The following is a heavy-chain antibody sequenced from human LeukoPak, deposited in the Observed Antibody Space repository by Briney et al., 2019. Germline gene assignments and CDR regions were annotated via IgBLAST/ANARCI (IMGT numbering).Heavy chain of an antibody. CDR1: GYTFTSYD. J-gene: IGHJ5*02. D-gene: IGHD4-17*01. CDR3: ARPPLTNHDYGDYWGWFDP. V-gene: IGHV1-8*01. Sequence: ASMKVSRKASGYTFTSYDINWVRQATGQGLEWMGWMNPNSGNTGYAQKFQGRVTMTRNTSISTAYMELSSLRSEDTAVYYCARPPLTNHDYGDYWGWFDPWGQGTLVTVSS. CDR2: MNPNSGNT.